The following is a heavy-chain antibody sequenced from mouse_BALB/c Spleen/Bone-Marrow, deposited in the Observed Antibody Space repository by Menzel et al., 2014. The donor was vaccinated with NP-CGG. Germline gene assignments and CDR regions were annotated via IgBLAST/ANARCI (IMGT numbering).Heavy chain of an antibody. CDR3: NGNYYAMDY. Sequence: VQPKQSGAELVRSGASVKLSCTASGFNIKDYYMHWVKQRPEQGLEWIGWIDPENGDTEYAPKFQGKATMTADTSSNTAYLQLSSLTSEDTAVYYCNGNYYAMDYWGQGTSVTVSS. J-gene: IGHJ4*01. CDR1: GFNIKDYY. D-gene: IGHD2-1*01. CDR2: IDPENGDT. V-gene: IGHV14-4*02.